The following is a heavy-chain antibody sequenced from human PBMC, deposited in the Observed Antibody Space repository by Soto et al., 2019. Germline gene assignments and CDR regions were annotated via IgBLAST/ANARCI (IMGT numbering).Heavy chain of an antibody. CDR1: GFNFGDYG. CDR3: VKDYGYRRFTGFDY. V-gene: IGHV3-9*01. J-gene: IGHJ4*02. CDR2: ICWNSDSI. D-gene: IGHD6-25*01. Sequence: GGSLRLSCAASGFNFGDYGMHWVRQVPGKGLEWVSRICWNSDSIGYADSVRGRFTVSRDNAKRSLYLQMDSLRPEDTAFYYCVKDYGYRRFTGFDYWGQGALVTVSS.